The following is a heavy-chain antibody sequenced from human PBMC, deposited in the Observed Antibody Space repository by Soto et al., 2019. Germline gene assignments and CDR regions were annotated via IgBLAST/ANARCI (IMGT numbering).Heavy chain of an antibody. CDR1: GGTFSSYT. D-gene: IGHD6-19*01. Sequence: SVKVSCKASGGTFSSYTISWVRQAPGQGLEWMGRIIPILGIANYAQKFQGRVTITADKSTSTAYMELSSLRSEDTAVYYCARSVAATANFDYWGQGTLVTVSS. J-gene: IGHJ4*02. CDR3: ARSVAATANFDY. V-gene: IGHV1-69*02. CDR2: IIPILGIA.